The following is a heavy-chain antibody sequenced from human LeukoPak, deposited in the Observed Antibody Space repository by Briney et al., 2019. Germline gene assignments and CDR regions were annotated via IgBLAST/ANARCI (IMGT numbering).Heavy chain of an antibody. CDR1: GFTFSTYG. D-gene: IGHD6-13*01. J-gene: IGHJ4*02. V-gene: IGHV3-30*02. CDR2: IRSDGSNQ. Sequence: PGGPLRLSCAASGFTFSTYGMHWVRQAPGKGLEWVAFIRSDGSNQCYADSVKGRFTISRDNSKNTLYLQMNSLRPEDTAVYYCAKGRYGNDYWGQGTLVTVSS. CDR3: AKGRYGNDY.